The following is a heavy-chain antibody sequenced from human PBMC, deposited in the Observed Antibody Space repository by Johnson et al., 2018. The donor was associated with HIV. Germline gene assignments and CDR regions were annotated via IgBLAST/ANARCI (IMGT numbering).Heavy chain of an antibody. D-gene: IGHD5-18*01. V-gene: IGHV3-30*02. Sequence: QMQLVESGGGVVQPGGSLRLSCAASGFTFSSYGMHWVRQAPGKGLEWVAFIRYDGSNKYFADSVKGRFTISRDNSKNTLYLQMNSLRAEDTAVYYCAKGDKAYSYPLDAFDICGQGTMVTVSP. CDR3: AKGDKAYSYPLDAFDI. CDR1: GFTFSSYG. CDR2: IRYDGSNK. J-gene: IGHJ3*02.